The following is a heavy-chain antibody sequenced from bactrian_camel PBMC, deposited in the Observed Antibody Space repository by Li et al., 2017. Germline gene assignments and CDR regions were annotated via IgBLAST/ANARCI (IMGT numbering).Heavy chain of an antibody. CDR1: GSIQRTNC. CDR2: DNGVGTT. V-gene: IGHV3S53*01. D-gene: IGHD6*01. Sequence: HVQLVESGGGSVQAGGSLRLSCAASGSIQRTNCMGWFRQAPGKERDWVATDNGVGTTYYSDSMKGRFTISKDNAAKALYLQMNSLKTEDTAMYYCTKDRGRAVVAGSFDSWGQGTQVTVS. J-gene: IGHJ6*01. CDR3: TKDRGRAVVAGSFDS.